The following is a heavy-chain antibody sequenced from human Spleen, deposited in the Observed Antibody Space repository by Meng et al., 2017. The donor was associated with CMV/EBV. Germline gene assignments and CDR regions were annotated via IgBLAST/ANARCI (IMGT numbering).Heavy chain of an antibody. Sequence: ASVKVSCKASGYTFTGYYIHWVRQAPGQGLEWMGWINPNSGGTNYAQKFQGRVTMTRDTSISTAYMELSSLRSDDTALYYCGRSRAYCGADCQPPDYWGQGTLVTVSS. J-gene: IGHJ4*02. CDR2: INPNSGGT. CDR3: GRSRAYCGADCQPPDY. CDR1: GYTFTGYY. D-gene: IGHD2-21*01. V-gene: IGHV1-2*02.